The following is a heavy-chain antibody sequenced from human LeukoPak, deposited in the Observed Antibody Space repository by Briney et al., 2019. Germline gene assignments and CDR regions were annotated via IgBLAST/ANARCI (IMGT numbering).Heavy chain of an antibody. D-gene: IGHD3-22*01. J-gene: IGHJ4*02. V-gene: IGHV7-4-1*02. CDR2: INTNTGNP. CDR3: SNTGAFYYDSSGQFDN. CDR1: GYTFSIYA. Sequence: ASVKVSCKASGYTFSIYAMNWVRQAPGQGLEWMGWINTNTGNPLYAQGFTGRFVFSVDTSVSTAYLQISSLKAEDTAVYYCSNTGAFYYDSSGQFDNWGQGTLVTVSS.